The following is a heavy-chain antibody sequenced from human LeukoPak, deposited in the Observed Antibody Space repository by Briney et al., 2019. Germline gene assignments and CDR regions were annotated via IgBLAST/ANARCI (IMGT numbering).Heavy chain of an antibody. CDR2: IYHSGST. J-gene: IGHJ5*02. CDR1: GYSISSGYY. CDR3: ASSSLERASYNWFDP. D-gene: IGHD3-3*01. Sequence: SETLSLTCAVSGYSISSGYYWGWIRQPPGKGLEWIGSIYHSGSTYYNPSLKSRVTISVDTSKNQFSLKLSSATAADTAVYYCASSSLERASYNWFDPWGQGTLVTVSS. V-gene: IGHV4-38-2*01.